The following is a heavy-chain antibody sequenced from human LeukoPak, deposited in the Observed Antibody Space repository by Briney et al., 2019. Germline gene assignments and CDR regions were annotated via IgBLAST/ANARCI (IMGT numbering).Heavy chain of an antibody. CDR1: GYTFTGYA. CDR3: AKKVRGPSHPLDF. J-gene: IGHJ4*02. D-gene: IGHD5-12*01. V-gene: IGHV1-2*02. Sequence: ASVTVSCKASGYTFTGYALHWVGPAPGQGLEGVGWINPEKRDTGYAHKFQGRVTMTSDTSISTAYMELSSLRSDDTAVYYCAKKVRGPSHPLDFWGQGTLVTVSS. CDR2: INPEKRDT.